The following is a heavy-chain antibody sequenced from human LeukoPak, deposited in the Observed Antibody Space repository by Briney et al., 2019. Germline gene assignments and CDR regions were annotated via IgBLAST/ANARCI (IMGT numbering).Heavy chain of an antibody. CDR1: GFTFSSYS. J-gene: IGHJ6*03. V-gene: IGHV3-21*01. Sequence: GGSLRLSCAASGFTFSSYSMNWVRQAPGKGLEWVSSISSSSSYIYYADSVKGRFTISRDDAKNSLYLEMDSLRAEDTAVYYCARVARLYYYYMDVWGTGTTVTVSS. CDR3: ARVARLYYYYMDV. CDR2: ISSSSSYI.